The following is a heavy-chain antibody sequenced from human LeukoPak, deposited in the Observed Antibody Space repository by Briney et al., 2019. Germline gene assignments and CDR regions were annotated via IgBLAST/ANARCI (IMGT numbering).Heavy chain of an antibody. CDR2: INWNGGST. D-gene: IGHD3-16*02. CDR1: GFTFDDYG. V-gene: IGHV3-20*04. Sequence: GGSLRPSCAASGFTFDDYGMSWVRQAPGKGLKWVSGINWNGGSTGYADSVKGRFTISRDNAKNSLYLQMNSLRAEDTALYYCARDISLRLGELSFGDDAFDIWGQGTMVTVSS. CDR3: ARDISLRLGELSFGDDAFDI. J-gene: IGHJ3*02.